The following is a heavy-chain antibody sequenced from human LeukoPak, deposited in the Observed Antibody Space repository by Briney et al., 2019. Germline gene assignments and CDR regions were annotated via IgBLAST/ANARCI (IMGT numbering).Heavy chain of an antibody. CDR3: AKDIAAAGYYFDY. CDR1: GFTFSSYG. D-gene: IGHD6-13*01. V-gene: IGHV3-33*06. CDR2: IWYDGSNK. Sequence: PGGSLRLSCAASGFTFSSYGMHWVRQASGKGLEWVAVIWYDGSNKYYADSVKGRFTISRDNSKNTLYLQMNSLRAEDTAVYYCAKDIAAAGYYFDYWGQGTLVTVSS. J-gene: IGHJ4*02.